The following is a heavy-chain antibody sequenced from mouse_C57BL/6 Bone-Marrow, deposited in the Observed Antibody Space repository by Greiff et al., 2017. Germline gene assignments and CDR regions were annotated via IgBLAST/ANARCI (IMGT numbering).Heavy chain of an antibody. J-gene: IGHJ3*01. CDR1: GYTFTDYY. Sequence: VQLQQSGPELVKPGASVKISCKASGYTFTDYYMNWVKQSHGKSLEWIGDINPNNGGTSYNQKFKGKATLTVDKSSSTAYMELRSLTSEDSAVYYCARDSFTYYSNPWFAYWGQGTLVTVSA. V-gene: IGHV1-26*01. D-gene: IGHD2-5*01. CDR2: INPNNGGT. CDR3: ARDSFTYYSNPWFAY.